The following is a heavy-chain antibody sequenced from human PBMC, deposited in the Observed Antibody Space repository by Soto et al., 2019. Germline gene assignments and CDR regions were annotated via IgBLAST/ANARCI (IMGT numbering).Heavy chain of an antibody. CDR1: GGSISSSSSY. D-gene: IGHD3-3*01. CDR2: INYSGST. Sequence: QLQLQESGPGLVKPSETLSLTCTVSGGSISSSSSYWGWIRQPPGKGLEWIGSINYSGSTYYNPSLKSRITISVDTSKNQCSLKLNSVTAADTAVYFCAKTGFWSDYRVADYWGQGNLVTVSS. CDR3: AKTGFWSDYRVADY. V-gene: IGHV4-39*01. J-gene: IGHJ4*02.